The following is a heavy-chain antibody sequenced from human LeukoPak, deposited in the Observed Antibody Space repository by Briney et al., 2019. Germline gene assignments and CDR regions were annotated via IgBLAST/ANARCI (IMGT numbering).Heavy chain of an antibody. CDR2: IYYSGST. CDR3: ARGGPPGYYYDYYMDV. V-gene: IGHV4-59*01. CDR1: GGSISSYY. Sequence: SETLSLTCTVSGGSISSYYWSWIRQTPGKGLEWIGYIYYSGSTNFNPSLKSRVTISVDTSKNQFSLKMSSVTAADTAVYFCARGGPPGYYYDYYMDVWGKGATVTISS. J-gene: IGHJ6*03.